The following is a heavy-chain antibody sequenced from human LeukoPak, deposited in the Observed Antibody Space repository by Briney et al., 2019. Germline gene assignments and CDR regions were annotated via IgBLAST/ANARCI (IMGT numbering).Heavy chain of an antibody. V-gene: IGHV4-4*07. CDR2: IYTSGST. D-gene: IGHD3-10*01. Sequence: SETLSLTCTVSGGSISSYYWSWIRQPPGKGLEWIGRIYTSGSTNYNPSLKSRVTMSVDTPKNQFSLKLSSVTAADTAVYYCAREALWFGEYDAFDIWGHGTMVTVSS. CDR1: GGSISSYY. J-gene: IGHJ3*02. CDR3: AREALWFGEYDAFDI.